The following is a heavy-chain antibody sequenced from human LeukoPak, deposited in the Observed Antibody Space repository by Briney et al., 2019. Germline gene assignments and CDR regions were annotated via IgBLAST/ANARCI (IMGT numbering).Heavy chain of an antibody. J-gene: IGHJ5*02. D-gene: IGHD6-6*01. CDR2: ISGSGGST. Sequence: PGGSLRLSCAASGFTFSSYAMSWVRQAPGKGLEWVSAISGSGGSTYYADSVKGRFTISGDNSKNTLYLQMNSLRAEDTAVYYCAKGEYSSSPGSSSWFDPWGQGTLVTVSS. CDR1: GFTFSSYA. V-gene: IGHV3-23*01. CDR3: AKGEYSSSPGSSSWFDP.